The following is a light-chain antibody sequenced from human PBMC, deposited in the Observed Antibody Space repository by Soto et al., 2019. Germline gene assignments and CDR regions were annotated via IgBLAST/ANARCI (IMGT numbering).Light chain of an antibody. V-gene: IGKV3-20*01. CDR2: GAS. J-gene: IGKJ1*01. CDR3: QQYGSSWT. Sequence: EIVLTQSPGTLSLSPGERATLSCRASQSVSSSYLAWYKQQPGQAPRLLIYGASSSATGIPDRFSGSGSGKDFTLTISRLEPEEFAVYYCQQYGSSWTVGQGTQGESK. CDR1: QSVSSSY.